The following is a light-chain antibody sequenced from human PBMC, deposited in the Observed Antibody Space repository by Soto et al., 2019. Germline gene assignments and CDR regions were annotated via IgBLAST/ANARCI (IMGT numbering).Light chain of an antibody. CDR3: SSHTSGSTRV. CDR2: EVT. V-gene: IGLV2-14*01. J-gene: IGLJ1*01. Sequence: QSVLTQPASVSGSPGQSIAISCTGTSSDVGGYDYVSWYQQQPDKAPKLMIYEVTKRPSGVSNRFSGSKSGNTASLTISGLQAEDEADYYCSSHTSGSTRVFGPGTKLTVL. CDR1: SSDVGGYDY.